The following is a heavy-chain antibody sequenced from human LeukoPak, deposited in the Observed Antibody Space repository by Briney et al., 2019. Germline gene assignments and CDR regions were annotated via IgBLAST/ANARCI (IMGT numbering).Heavy chain of an antibody. V-gene: IGHV1-18*01. CDR2: ISAYNGNT. D-gene: IGHD5-18*01. J-gene: IGHJ6*02. Sequence: ASVKVSCKASGYTFTSYGISWVRQAPGQGLEWMGWISAYNGNTNYAQKFQGRVTITADESTSTAYMELSSLRSEDTAVYYCARVLTAMAPGYYYGMDVWGQGTTVTVSS. CDR1: GYTFTSYG. CDR3: ARVLTAMAPGYYYGMDV.